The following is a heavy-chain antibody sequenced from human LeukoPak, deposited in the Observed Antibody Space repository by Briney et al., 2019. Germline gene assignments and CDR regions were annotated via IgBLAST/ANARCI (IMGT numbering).Heavy chain of an antibody. Sequence: KPSETLSLTCTVSGDSITSISSYYWSWIRQPPGKGLEWIGLIYYSATTNYNPSLRSRVTISLDTSKNQVSLKLTSVTAADTAVYYCARQFDPWGQGTLVTVSS. V-gene: IGHV4-59*08. CDR2: IYYSATT. J-gene: IGHJ5*02. CDR3: ARQFDP. CDR1: GDSITSISSYY.